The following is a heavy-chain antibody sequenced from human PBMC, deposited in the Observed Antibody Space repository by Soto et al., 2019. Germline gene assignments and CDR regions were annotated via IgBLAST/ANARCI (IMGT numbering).Heavy chain of an antibody. Sequence: QVQLVESGGGVVQPGGSLTLSCAASGFTFNTYSVHWVRQAPDKGLEWVSVISYDGNNKHYAVSVAGRFTISRDNSNNTLYMQMHSLRGEDTAVYYCARDQKARVCNGGSCYFYSGMDVWGQGTTVTVSS. CDR1: GFTFNTYS. J-gene: IGHJ6*02. D-gene: IGHD2-15*01. CDR3: ARDQKARVCNGGSCYFYSGMDV. V-gene: IGHV3-30-3*01. CDR2: ISYDGNNK.